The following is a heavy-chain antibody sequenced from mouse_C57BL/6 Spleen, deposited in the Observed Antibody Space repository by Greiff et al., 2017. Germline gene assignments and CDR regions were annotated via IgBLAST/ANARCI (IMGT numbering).Heavy chain of an antibody. J-gene: IGHJ1*03. V-gene: IGHV1-52*01. CDR1: GYTFTSYW. Sequence: QVQLQQPGAELVRPGSSVKLSCKASGYTFTSYWMHWVKQRPIQGLEWIGNIDPSDSETHYNQKFKDKATLTVDKSSSTSYMQRSSLTSEDSAVYYCARPHGSSPWYFDVWGTGTTVTVSS. CDR2: IDPSDSET. D-gene: IGHD1-1*01. CDR3: ARPHGSSPWYFDV.